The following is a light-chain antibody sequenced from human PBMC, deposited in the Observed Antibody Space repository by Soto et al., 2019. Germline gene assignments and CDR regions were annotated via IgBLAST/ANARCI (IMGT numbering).Light chain of an antibody. Sequence: QSALTQPRSVSGSHGQSVTISCTGTSSDVGGYNYVSWYQQHPGKAPKLMIYDVSERPSGVPDRFSGSKSGNTASLTISGLQAEDEADYYCCSYAGNFYVFGTGTKLTVL. J-gene: IGLJ1*01. CDR1: SSDVGGYNY. CDR3: CSYAGNFYV. V-gene: IGLV2-11*01. CDR2: DVS.